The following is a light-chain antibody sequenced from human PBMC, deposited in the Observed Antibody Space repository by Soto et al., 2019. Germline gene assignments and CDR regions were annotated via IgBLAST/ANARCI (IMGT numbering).Light chain of an antibody. Sequence: QSALTQPASVSGSPGQSITISCIGTSSDVGGYDYVSWYQQHPDKAPKLIIYDVTKRPSVVSNRFSGSKSGNTASLTISGLQAEDEADYYCSSYTSTSTPYVFGTGTKLTVL. V-gene: IGLV2-14*01. CDR2: DVT. J-gene: IGLJ1*01. CDR1: SSDVGGYDY. CDR3: SSYTSTSTPYV.